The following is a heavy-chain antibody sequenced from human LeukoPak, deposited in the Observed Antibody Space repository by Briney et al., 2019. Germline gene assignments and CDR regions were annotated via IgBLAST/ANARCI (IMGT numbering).Heavy chain of an antibody. Sequence: GGSLRLSCAASGFTVITNDMTWVRQTPGKGLEWVSVLYSDGNTKYADSVQGRFTISRDNSKNTLYLEMNSLSPDDTAVYYCARGVEPLVANTLAYWGQGTLVTVSS. CDR3: ARGVEPLVANTLAY. D-gene: IGHD1-14*01. CDR2: LYSDGNT. V-gene: IGHV3-53*01. J-gene: IGHJ4*02. CDR1: GFTVITND.